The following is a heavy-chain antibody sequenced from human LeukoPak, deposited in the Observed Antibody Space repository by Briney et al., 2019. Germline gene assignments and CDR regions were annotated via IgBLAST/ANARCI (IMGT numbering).Heavy chain of an antibody. CDR2: IIPIFGTA. J-gene: IGHJ5*02. V-gene: IGHV1-69*05. Sequence: ASVKVSCKASGGTFSSYAISWVRQAPGQGLEWMGGIIPIFGTANYAQKFQGRVTITTDESTSTAYMELSSLRSEDTAVYYCAIFGVVITYNWFDPWGQGTLDTVSS. D-gene: IGHD3-3*01. CDR3: AIFGVVITYNWFDP. CDR1: GGTFSSYA.